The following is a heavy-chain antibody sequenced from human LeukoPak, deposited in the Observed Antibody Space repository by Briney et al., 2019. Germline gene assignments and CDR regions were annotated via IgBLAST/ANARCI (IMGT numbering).Heavy chain of an antibody. CDR2: ISSSSSTI. CDR1: GFTFSSYS. CDR3: ARESSSSSRTNNYYYMDV. V-gene: IGHV3-48*01. Sequence: GGSLRLSCAASGFTFSSYSMLWVRQAPGKGLEWVSYISSSSSTIYYADSVKGRFTISRDNAKNSLYLQMNTLRAEDTAVYYCARESSSSSRTNNYYYMDVWGKGTTVTVSS. D-gene: IGHD6-6*01. J-gene: IGHJ6*03.